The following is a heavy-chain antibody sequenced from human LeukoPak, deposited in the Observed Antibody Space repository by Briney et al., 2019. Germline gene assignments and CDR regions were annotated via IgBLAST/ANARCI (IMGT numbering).Heavy chain of an antibody. Sequence: PSETLSLTCTVSGGSISSYYWSWIRQPPGKGLEWIGYIYYSGSTNYNPSLKSRVTISVDTSKNQFSLKLSSVTAADTAVYYCARARWGKQWLVRGDYYYYYYMDVWGKGTTVTVSS. J-gene: IGHJ6*03. CDR1: GGSISSYY. CDR2: IYYSGST. D-gene: IGHD6-19*01. CDR3: ARARWGKQWLVRGDYYYYYYMDV. V-gene: IGHV4-59*01.